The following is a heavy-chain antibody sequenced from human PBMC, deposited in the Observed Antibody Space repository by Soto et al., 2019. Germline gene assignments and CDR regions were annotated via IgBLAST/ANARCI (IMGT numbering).Heavy chain of an antibody. CDR3: ARYGGTAIWYFDI. CDR1: GASFTGYY. Sequence: QVRLQQWGAGLLEPSETLSLTCAVYGASFTGYYWTWLRQSPGKGLGWIGEVSHSGTAKYNPSLKSRVTISLDTSKSQFSLELTSVTAADTAVYYCARYGGTAIWYFDIWGRGTSVSVSS. V-gene: IGHV4-34*01. J-gene: IGHJ2*01. D-gene: IGHD2-15*01. CDR2: VSHSGTA.